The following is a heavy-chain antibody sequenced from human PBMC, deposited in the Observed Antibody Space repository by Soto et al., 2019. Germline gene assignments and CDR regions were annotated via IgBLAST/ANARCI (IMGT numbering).Heavy chain of an antibody. J-gene: IGHJ3*01. D-gene: IGHD1-7*01. CDR3: ARVTGAPPPTLELDAFDL. CDR1: GFTFSDYY. V-gene: IGHV3-11*01. Sequence: QVQLVESGGGLVKPGGSLRLSCAASGFTFSDYYMSWIRQAPGKGLEWVSYISSSGSTIYYADSVKGRFTISRDNAKNSLYLQMNSLRADDTAVYDCARVTGAPPPTLELDAFDLWGQGTMVTGSS. CDR2: ISSSGSTI.